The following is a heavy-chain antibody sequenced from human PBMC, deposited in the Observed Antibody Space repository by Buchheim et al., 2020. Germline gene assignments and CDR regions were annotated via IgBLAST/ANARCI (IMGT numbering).Heavy chain of an antibody. CDR1: GYTFTSYD. V-gene: IGHV1-8*01. J-gene: IGHJ4*02. Sequence: QVQLVQSGAEVKKPGASVKVSCKASGYTFTSYDINWVRQATGQGLEWMGWMNANSGNTGYAQKFQGRVTMTRNTSISTAYMELSSLRSEDTAVYYCARGGLYYDYVWGSYRPFDYWGQGTL. CDR2: MNANSGNT. D-gene: IGHD3-16*02. CDR3: ARGGLYYDYVWGSYRPFDY.